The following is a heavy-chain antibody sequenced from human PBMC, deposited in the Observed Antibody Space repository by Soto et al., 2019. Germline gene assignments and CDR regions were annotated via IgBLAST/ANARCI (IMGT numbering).Heavy chain of an antibody. V-gene: IGHV2-70*01. D-gene: IGHD5-18*01. J-gene: IGHJ6*02. CDR3: ARISRYSYGFYYYYYGMDV. CDR1: GFSLSTSGMC. Sequence: SGPTLVNPTQTLTLTCTFSGFSLSTSGMCVSWIRQPPGRALEWLALIDWDDDKYCSTSLKTRLTISKDTSKNQVVLTMTDMDPVDTATYYCARISRYSYGFYYYYYGMDVWGQGTTVTVSS. CDR2: IDWDDDK.